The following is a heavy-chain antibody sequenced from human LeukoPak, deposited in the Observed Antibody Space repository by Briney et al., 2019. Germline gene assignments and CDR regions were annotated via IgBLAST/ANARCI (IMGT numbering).Heavy chain of an antibody. CDR3: SYFYDSSGYPQFDY. D-gene: IGHD3-22*01. CDR2: IKSKTDGGTT. J-gene: IGHJ4*02. V-gene: IGHV3-15*01. Sequence: GGSLTLSCAASGFTFSKAWMSWVRQAPGKGLEWVGRIKSKTDGGTTDYAAPVKGRFTISREDSQNTPYLQMNGLKTEDTAVYYCSYFYDSSGYPQFDYWGQGTLVTVSS. CDR1: GFTFSKAW.